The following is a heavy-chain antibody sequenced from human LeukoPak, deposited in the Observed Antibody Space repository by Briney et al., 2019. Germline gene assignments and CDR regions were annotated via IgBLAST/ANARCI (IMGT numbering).Heavy chain of an antibody. D-gene: IGHD2-21*02. CDR3: ARDIVVTSSPDAFDI. CDR1: GDSVSSGGYY. V-gene: IGHV4-31*11. Sequence: SETLSLTCAVSGDSVSSGGYYWTWIRQHPGKGLEWIGYISNSGTTSYNPSLESRVSISVDTSNNQFSLRLSSVTAADTAVYYCARDIVVTSSPDAFDIWGQGTMVTVSS. CDR2: ISNSGTT. J-gene: IGHJ3*02.